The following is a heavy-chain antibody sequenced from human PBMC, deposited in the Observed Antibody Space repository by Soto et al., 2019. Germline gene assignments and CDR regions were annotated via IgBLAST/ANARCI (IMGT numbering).Heavy chain of an antibody. CDR1: GFTFSGSA. CDR2: IRSKANSYAT. J-gene: IGHJ4*02. CDR3: TQLEYQLPH. Sequence: PGGSLRLSCAASGFTFSGSAMHWVRQASGKGLGWVGRIRSKANSYATAYAASVKGRFTISRDDSKNTAYLQMNSLKTEDTAVYYCTQLEYQLPHWGQGTLVTVSS. D-gene: IGHD2-2*01. V-gene: IGHV3-73*01.